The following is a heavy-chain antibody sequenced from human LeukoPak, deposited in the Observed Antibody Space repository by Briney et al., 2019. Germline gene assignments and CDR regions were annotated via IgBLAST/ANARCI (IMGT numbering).Heavy chain of an antibody. D-gene: IGHD3-3*01. CDR2: ISGSGGST. CDR1: GFTFSSYA. J-gene: IGHJ4*02. Sequence: GASLRLSCAASGFTFSSYAMSWVRQAPGKGLEWFSAISGSGGSTYYADSVKGRFAISRDNSKNTLYLQMNSLRAEDTAVYYCAKVAYDFWSGLYYFDYWGQGTLVTVSS. V-gene: IGHV3-23*01. CDR3: AKVAYDFWSGLYYFDY.